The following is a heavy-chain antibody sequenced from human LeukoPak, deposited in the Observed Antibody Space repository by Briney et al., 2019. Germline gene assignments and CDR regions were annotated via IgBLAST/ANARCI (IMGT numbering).Heavy chain of an antibody. Sequence: GGSLRLSCAASGFTFSSFGMYWVRQAPGKGLEWVAVIWYDGSNDDYADSVKGRFTISRDNSKNTLYLQMSSLRAEDTAVYYCAKEFNRGLPDYWGQGTLVTVPS. CDR2: IWYDGSND. CDR3: AKEFNRGLPDY. V-gene: IGHV3-30*02. J-gene: IGHJ4*02. CDR1: GFTFSSFG. D-gene: IGHD2-21*01.